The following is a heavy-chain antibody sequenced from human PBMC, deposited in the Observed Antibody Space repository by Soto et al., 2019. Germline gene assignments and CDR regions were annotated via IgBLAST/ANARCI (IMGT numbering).Heavy chain of an antibody. CDR3: ARDGQIVTTLGNYGLEV. V-gene: IGHV3-30*13. Sequence: QGHLVESGGGVVQPGSSLRLSCAGTGFTFATYGIHWVRQAPGKGLEWVAHISYDGSSEYYADSVKGRFNISRDNSMSSLYLQMTSLRIEDTALYYCARDGQIVTTLGNYGLEVWGQGTTVTVSS. J-gene: IGHJ6*02. CDR1: GFTFATYG. CDR2: ISYDGSSE. D-gene: IGHD1-26*01.